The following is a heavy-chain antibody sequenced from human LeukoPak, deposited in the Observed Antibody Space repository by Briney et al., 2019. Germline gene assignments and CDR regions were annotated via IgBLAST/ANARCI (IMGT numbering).Heavy chain of an antibody. Sequence: GGSLRLSCAASGFTFSNAWMSWVRQAPGKGLEWVGRIKSKTDGGTTDYAAPVKGRFTISRDNSKNTLYLQMNSLRAEDTAVYYCAKGKWFGDAFDYWGQGTLVTVSS. J-gene: IGHJ4*02. V-gene: IGHV3-15*01. CDR1: GFTFSNAW. CDR2: IKSKTDGGTT. D-gene: IGHD3-10*01. CDR3: AKGKWFGDAFDY.